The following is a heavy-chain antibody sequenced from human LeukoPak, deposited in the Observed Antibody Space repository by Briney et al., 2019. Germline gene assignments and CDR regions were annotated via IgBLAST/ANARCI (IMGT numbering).Heavy chain of an antibody. V-gene: IGHV4-34*01. Sequence: SETLSLTCAVYSGSFSGYYWSWIRQPPGKGLEWIGEINHSGSTNYNPSLKSRVTISVDTSKNQFSLKLSSVTAADTAVYYCARGITWDYWGQGTLVTVSS. CDR1: SGSFSGYY. CDR3: ARGITWDY. CDR2: INHSGST. D-gene: IGHD3-10*01. J-gene: IGHJ4*02.